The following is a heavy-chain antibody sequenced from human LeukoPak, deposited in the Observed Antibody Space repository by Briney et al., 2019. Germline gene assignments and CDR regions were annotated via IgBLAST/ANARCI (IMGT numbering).Heavy chain of an antibody. J-gene: IGHJ3*02. D-gene: IGHD5-24*01. CDR2: ISSSSSYI. V-gene: IGHV3-21*01. CDR1: GFTFSSYS. Sequence: GGSLRLSCAASGFTFSSYSMNWVRQAPGKGLEWVSSISSSSSYIYYADSVKGRFTISRDIAKNSLYLQMNSLRAEDTAVYYCATIGDGYNNDAFDIWGQGTMVTVSS. CDR3: ATIGDGYNNDAFDI.